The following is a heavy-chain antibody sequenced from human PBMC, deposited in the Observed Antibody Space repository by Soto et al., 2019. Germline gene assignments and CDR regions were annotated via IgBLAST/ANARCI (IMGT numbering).Heavy chain of an antibody. CDR3: AKDNPGRYGGYESNWFEP. Sequence: SLRLSCAASGFSIDDFAMHWVRQAPGKGLEWVSSISWDSGKIGYADSVTGRFSVSRDNAKNPLFLQMSSLKPEDTAFYFFAKDNPGRYGGYESNWFEPWGQGTLVTVS. D-gene: IGHD5-12*01. V-gene: IGHV3-9*01. J-gene: IGHJ5*02. CDR2: ISWDSGKI. CDR1: GFSIDDFA.